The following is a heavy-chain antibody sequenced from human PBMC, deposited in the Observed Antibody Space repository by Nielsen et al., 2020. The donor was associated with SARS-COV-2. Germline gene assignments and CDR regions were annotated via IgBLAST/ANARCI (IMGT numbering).Heavy chain of an antibody. D-gene: IGHD3-10*01. CDR1: GFTFSNAW. Sequence: GESLKISCAASGFTFSNAWMTWVRQAPGKGLEWVGHIKSKTDGGTRDYAAPVKGRITISRDDSKNTLYLQMKSLKAEDTAVYYCAKAPYGSGRQIDYWGQGTLVTVSS. J-gene: IGHJ4*02. CDR2: IKSKTDGGTR. CDR3: AKAPYGSGRQIDY. V-gene: IGHV3-15*01.